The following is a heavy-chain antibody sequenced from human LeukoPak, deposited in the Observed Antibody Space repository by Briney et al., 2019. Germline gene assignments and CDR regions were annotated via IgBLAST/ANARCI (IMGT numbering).Heavy chain of an antibody. V-gene: IGHV3-23*01. J-gene: IGHJ6*03. Sequence: GGSLRLSCAASGFTFSSYAMSWVRQAPGKGLEWVSAISGSGGSTYYADSVKDRFTISRDNSKNTLYLQMNSLRAEDTAVYYCAKGSTKAYCSGGSCYRSIYYYMDVWGKGTTVTVSS. CDR3: AKGSTKAYCSGGSCYRSIYYYMDV. CDR2: ISGSGGST. D-gene: IGHD2-15*01. CDR1: GFTFSSYA.